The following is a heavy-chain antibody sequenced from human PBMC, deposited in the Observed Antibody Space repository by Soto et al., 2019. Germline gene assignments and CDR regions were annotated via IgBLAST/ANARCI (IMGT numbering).Heavy chain of an antibody. J-gene: IGHJ1*01. D-gene: IGHD6-13*01. CDR2: ISSSGSI. Sequence: PGGSLRLSCAASGFTFSSYEMNWVRQAPGKGLEWVSYISSSGSIGYGDSVKGRFAISRDNAKNSLHLQMNSLSAEDTAFYYCVKDESINWYSGHFRHWGQGTLVTVSS. V-gene: IGHV3-48*03. CDR3: VKDESINWYSGHFRH. CDR1: GFTFSSYE.